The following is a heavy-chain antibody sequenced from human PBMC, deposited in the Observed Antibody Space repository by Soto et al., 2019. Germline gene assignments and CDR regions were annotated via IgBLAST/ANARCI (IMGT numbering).Heavy chain of an antibody. J-gene: IGHJ6*02. CDR1: GFTFSSYA. D-gene: IGHD6-19*01. Sequence: PGGSLRLSCAASGFTFSSYAMSWVRQAPGKGLEWVSAISGSGGSTYYADSVKGRFTISRDNSKNTLYLQMNSLRAEDTAVYYCAKFRAVAGYYYYGMDVWGQGTKVTV. V-gene: IGHV3-23*01. CDR3: AKFRAVAGYYYYGMDV. CDR2: ISGSGGST.